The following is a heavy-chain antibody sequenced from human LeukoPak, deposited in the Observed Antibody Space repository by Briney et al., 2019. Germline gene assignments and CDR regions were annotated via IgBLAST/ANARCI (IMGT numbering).Heavy chain of an antibody. CDR1: GYTFTSYG. V-gene: IGHV1-18*01. CDR3: ARDRYCSGGSCHYYYYYGMDV. CDR2: ISAYNGNT. Sequence: ASVKVSCKASGYTFTSYGISWVRQAPGQGLEWMGWISAYNGNTNYAQKLQGRVTMTTDTSTSTAYMELRSLRSDDTAVYYRARDRYCSGGSCHYYYYYGMDVWGQGTTVTVSS. D-gene: IGHD2-15*01. J-gene: IGHJ6*02.